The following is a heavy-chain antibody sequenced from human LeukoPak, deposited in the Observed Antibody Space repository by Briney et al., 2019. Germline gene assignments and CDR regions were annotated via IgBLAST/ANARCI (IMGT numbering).Heavy chain of an antibody. V-gene: IGHV3-21*01. CDR2: ISSSSSYI. Sequence: GGSLRLSCAASGFTFSSYSMNWVRQAPGKGLEWVSSISSSSSYIYYADSVKGRFTISRDNAKNSLYLQMNSLRAEDTAVYYCARDIGYGDYNYYYGMDVWGQGTTVTVSS. CDR3: ARDIGYGDYNYYYGMDV. J-gene: IGHJ6*02. CDR1: GFTFSSYS. D-gene: IGHD4-17*01.